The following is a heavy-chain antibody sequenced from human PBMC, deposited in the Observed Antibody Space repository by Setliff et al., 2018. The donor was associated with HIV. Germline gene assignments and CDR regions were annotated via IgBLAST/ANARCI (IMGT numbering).Heavy chain of an antibody. CDR3: ATIREYYYDSSGQEYFQH. Sequence: GGSLRLSCAASGFSFSSYWMTWVRQAPGKGLEWVANIKKDGSEKYYVDSVKGRFTISRDNAKNSLYLQMSSLTSEDTAMYYCATIREYYYDSSGQEYFQHWGHGTLVTVSS. V-gene: IGHV3-7*03. CDR1: GFSFSSYW. D-gene: IGHD3-22*01. J-gene: IGHJ1*01. CDR2: IKKDGSEK.